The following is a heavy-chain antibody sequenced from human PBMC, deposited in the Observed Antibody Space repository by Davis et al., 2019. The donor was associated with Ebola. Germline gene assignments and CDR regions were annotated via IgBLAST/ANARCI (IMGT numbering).Heavy chain of an antibody. CDR1: GYTFTSYY. Sequence: AASVKVSCKASGYTFTSYYMHWVRQAPGQGLEWMGIINPSGGSTSYAQKFQGRVTMTRDTSTSTVYTELSSLRSEDTAVYYCARAVTNQNFDYWGQGTLVTVSS. J-gene: IGHJ4*02. CDR2: INPSGGST. V-gene: IGHV1-46*01. D-gene: IGHD4-17*01. CDR3: ARAVTNQNFDY.